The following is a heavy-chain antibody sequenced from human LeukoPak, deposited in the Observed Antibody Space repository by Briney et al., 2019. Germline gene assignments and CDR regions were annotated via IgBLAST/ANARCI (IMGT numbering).Heavy chain of an antibody. CDR2: ISGSSTHI. D-gene: IGHD6-13*01. J-gene: IGHJ6*04. CDR1: GLTLVKHG. CDR3: ARYISWWDV. V-gene: IGHV3-21*01. Sequence: PGGSLRLSCAASGLTLVKHGMNWVRQAPGKGLKWLSGISGSSTHIYYADSVRGRFTISRDNAKNSLYLQMNSLRAEDTAVYYCARYISWWDVWGKGTTVTISS.